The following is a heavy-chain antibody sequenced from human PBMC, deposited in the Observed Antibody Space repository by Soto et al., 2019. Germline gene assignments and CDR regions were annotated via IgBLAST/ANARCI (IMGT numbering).Heavy chain of an antibody. CDR1: GFTFSSYG. Sequence: PGGSLRLSCAASGFTFSSYGMHWVRQAPGKGLEWVAVISYDGSNKYYADSVKGRFTISRDNSKNTLYLRMNSLRAEDTAVYYCAKKRGIVHHFDYWGQGTLVTVS. CDR3: AKKRGIVHHFDY. CDR2: ISYDGSNK. J-gene: IGHJ4*02. D-gene: IGHD3-16*02. V-gene: IGHV3-30*18.